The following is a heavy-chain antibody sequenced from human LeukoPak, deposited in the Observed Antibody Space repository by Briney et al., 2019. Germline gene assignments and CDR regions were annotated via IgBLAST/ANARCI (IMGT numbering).Heavy chain of an antibody. CDR1: GFTVSSNS. J-gene: IGHJ4*02. Sequence: PGGSLRLSCTVSGFTVSSNSMSWVRQAPGKGLEWVSFNYSDNTHYSDSVKGRFTISRDNSKKTLYLQMNSLRAEDTAVYYCARRAGAYSHPYDYWGQGTLVTVSS. CDR3: ARRAGAYSHPYDY. V-gene: IGHV3-53*01. CDR2: NYSDNT. D-gene: IGHD4/OR15-4a*01.